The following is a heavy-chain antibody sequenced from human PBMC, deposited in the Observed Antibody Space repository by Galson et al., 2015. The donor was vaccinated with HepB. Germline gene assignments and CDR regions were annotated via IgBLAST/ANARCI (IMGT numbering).Heavy chain of an antibody. D-gene: IGHD7-27*01. J-gene: IGHJ6*03. CDR3: AREQAGDYYYYYMDV. V-gene: IGHV1-8*01. CDR1: GYTFTSYD. Sequence: SCKASGYTFTSYDINWVRQATGQGLEWMGWMNPNSGNTGYAQKFQGRVTMTRNTSISTAYMELSSLRSEDTAVYYCAREQAGDYYYYYMDVWGKGTTVTVSS. CDR2: MNPNSGNT.